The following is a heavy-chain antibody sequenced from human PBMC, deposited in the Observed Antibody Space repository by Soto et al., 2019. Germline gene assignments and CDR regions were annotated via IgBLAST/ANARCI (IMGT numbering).Heavy chain of an antibody. CDR3: ARTAMATDSAMVIYYYYWKDV. CDR2: ISYDGSNK. Sequence: GGALGLSCAASGFTFSSYAMHWVRQAPGKGLEWVAVISYDGSNKYYADSVKGRFTISRDNSKNTLYLQMNSLRAEDTAVYYCARTAMATDSAMVIYYYYWKDVWGYGTKVTVSS. CDR1: GFTFSSYA. V-gene: IGHV3-30-3*01. D-gene: IGHD5-18*01. J-gene: IGHJ6*04.